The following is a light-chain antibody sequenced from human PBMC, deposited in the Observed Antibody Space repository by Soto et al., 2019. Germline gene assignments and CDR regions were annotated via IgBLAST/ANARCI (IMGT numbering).Light chain of an antibody. CDR1: QSISSE. Sequence: EIVMTQSPATLSVSPGERATLSCRASQSISSELAWYQQKPGQPPSLLIYSASTKATGFPARFTGSGSGSEFTLTTSGLQSEDFAVYYCHQGHNWPLTFGQGTRLEI. CDR3: HQGHNWPLT. V-gene: IGKV3-15*01. CDR2: SAS. J-gene: IGKJ2*01.